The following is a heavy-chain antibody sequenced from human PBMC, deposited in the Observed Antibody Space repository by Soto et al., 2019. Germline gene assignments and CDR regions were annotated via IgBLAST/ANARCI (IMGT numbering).Heavy chain of an antibody. Sequence: QITLKESGPTLVKPTQTLTLTCTFSGFSFSTSGVGVGWIRQPPGKALEWLTLTYWNDDRRYSASLKSRLTITKDTSKNQVFLIMTNMDPADTATYYCVSGSFPNWFDPWGQGILVTVSS. D-gene: IGHD3-10*01. CDR2: TYWNDDR. CDR1: GFSFSTSGVG. J-gene: IGHJ5*02. CDR3: VSGSFPNWFDP. V-gene: IGHV2-5*01.